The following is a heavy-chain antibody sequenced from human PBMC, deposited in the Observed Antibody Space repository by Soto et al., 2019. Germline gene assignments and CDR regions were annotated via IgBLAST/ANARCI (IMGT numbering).Heavy chain of an antibody. J-gene: IGHJ6*02. V-gene: IGHV1-69*12. CDR3: ARDNDRPQLGGNYYYILDV. D-gene: IGHD2-8*01. CDR2: IMPVFRTP. Sequence: QVHLEQSGAEVKKPGSSVKVSCKASGGTFRTAAVSWVRQAPGQGLEWLGGIMPVFRTPDYAQKFQGRVTITADESTSTAYMELSCLRSDDTGVYYCARDNDRPQLGGNYYYILDVWGQGTTITVSS. CDR1: GGTFRTAA.